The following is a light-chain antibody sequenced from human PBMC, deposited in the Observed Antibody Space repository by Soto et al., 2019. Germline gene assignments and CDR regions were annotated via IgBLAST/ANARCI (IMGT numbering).Light chain of an antibody. CDR3: LPYYETQPYN. Sequence: DIVMTQSPDSLAVSLGERATINCKSSQSVLYSFNNKNYLAWYQQKPGQPPKLLIYWASTRESGVPDRFRGSGSGTDFTHAISSLQAEDVAVYYCLPYYETQPYNFSQGTKLETK. CDR2: WAS. CDR1: QSVLYSFNNKNY. J-gene: IGKJ2*01. V-gene: IGKV4-1*01.